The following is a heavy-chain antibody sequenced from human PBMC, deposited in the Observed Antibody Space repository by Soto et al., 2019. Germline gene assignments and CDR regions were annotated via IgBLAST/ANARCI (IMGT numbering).Heavy chain of an antibody. V-gene: IGHV4-59*01. CDR2: IYYSGST. J-gene: IGHJ4*02. Sequence: SETLSLTCTVSGGSISSYYWSWIRQSPGKGLEWIGYIYYSGSTNYNPSLKSRVTISVDTSKNQFSLKLSSVTAADTAVYYCARSWGYYFDYWGQGTLVTVSS. D-gene: IGHD3-16*01. CDR3: ARSWGYYFDY. CDR1: GGSISSYY.